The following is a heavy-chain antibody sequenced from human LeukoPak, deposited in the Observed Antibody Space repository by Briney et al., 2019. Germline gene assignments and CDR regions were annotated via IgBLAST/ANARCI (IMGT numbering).Heavy chain of an antibody. CDR2: ASYSGST. V-gene: IGHV4-39*01. Sequence: SETLSLTCTVSGGSISTSPYYWGWIRQPPGKGLEWIGSASYSGSTYYNPSLKSRLTISIDTSKNQFSLKLSSVTAADTAVYYCGRRPTSWFGFDYWGQGALVTVSS. CDR3: GRRPTSWFGFDY. D-gene: IGHD2-2*01. CDR1: GGSISTSPYY. J-gene: IGHJ4*02.